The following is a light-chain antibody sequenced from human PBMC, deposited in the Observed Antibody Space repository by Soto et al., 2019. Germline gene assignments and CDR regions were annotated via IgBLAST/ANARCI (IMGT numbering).Light chain of an antibody. Sequence: QSVLTQPPSVSAGPGQKVTSSCSGSSSNIGGNSVSWYQQLPATAPKLLIYDDNKRPSGIPDRISGSKSGTSPTLGITGFQTGDEADYYCGSWDSSLSAYVFGTGTKVTVL. V-gene: IGLV1-51*01. J-gene: IGLJ1*01. CDR3: GSWDSSLSAYV. CDR2: DDN. CDR1: SSNIGGNS.